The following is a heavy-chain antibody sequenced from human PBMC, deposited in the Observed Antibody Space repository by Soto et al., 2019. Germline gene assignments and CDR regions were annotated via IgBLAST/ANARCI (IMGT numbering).Heavy chain of an antibody. V-gene: IGHV3-30-3*01. Sequence: GGSLRLSCAASGFTFSSYAMHWVRQAPGKGLEWVAVISYDGSNKYYADSVKGRFTISRDNSKNTLYLQMNSLRAEDTAVYYCARDLFGYSYSNWFDPWGQGTLVTISS. J-gene: IGHJ5*02. CDR3: ARDLFGYSYSNWFDP. CDR1: GFTFSSYA. D-gene: IGHD5-18*01. CDR2: ISYDGSNK.